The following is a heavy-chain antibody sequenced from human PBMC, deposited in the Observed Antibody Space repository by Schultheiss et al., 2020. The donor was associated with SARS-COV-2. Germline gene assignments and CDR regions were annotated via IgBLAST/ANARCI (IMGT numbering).Heavy chain of an antibody. J-gene: IGHJ6*02. D-gene: IGHD4-11*01. Sequence: ASVKVSCKASGYTFTSYGISWVRQAPGQGLEWMGWISADNGNTNYAQKLQGRVTMTTDTSTSTAYMELRSLRSDDTAVYYCARANTVTSWGRYYYYGMDVWGQGTTVTVSS. V-gene: IGHV1-18*04. CDR2: ISADNGNT. CDR3: ARANTVTSWGRYYYYGMDV. CDR1: GYTFTSYG.